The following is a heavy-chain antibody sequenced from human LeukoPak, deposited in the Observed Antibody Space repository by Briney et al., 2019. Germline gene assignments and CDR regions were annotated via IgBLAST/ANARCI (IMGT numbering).Heavy chain of an antibody. D-gene: IGHD4-17*01. Sequence: PSETLSLTCAVYGGSFSGYYWSWIRQPPGKGLEWIGEINHSGSTNYNPSLKSRVTISVDTSKNQFSLKLSSVTAADTAVYYCARGVSGDYVSGDPKGDYWGQGTLVTVSS. J-gene: IGHJ4*02. CDR2: INHSGST. CDR1: GGSFSGYY. V-gene: IGHV4-34*01. CDR3: ARGVSGDYVSGDPKGDY.